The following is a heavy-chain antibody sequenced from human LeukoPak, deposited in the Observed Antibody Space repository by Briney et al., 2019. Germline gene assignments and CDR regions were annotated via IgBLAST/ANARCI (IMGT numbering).Heavy chain of an antibody. CDR3: GRPLQRGSWTQRALDY. V-gene: IGHV1-8*01. CDR2: MNPNSGNA. J-gene: IGHJ4*02. D-gene: IGHD3-10*01. CDR1: GYTFTSYD. Sequence: ASVKVSCKASGYTFTSYDISWVRQATGQGLEWMGWMNPNSGNAGYAQRFQGRVTMTRNNSISIAYMELTSLRSEDTAVYYCGRPLQRGSWTQRALDYWGQGTLVTVSS.